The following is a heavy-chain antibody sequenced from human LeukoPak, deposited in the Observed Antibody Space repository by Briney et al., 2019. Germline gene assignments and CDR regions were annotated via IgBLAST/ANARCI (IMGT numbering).Heavy chain of an antibody. CDR1: GFTFSSSE. Sequence: GGSLRLSCAASGFTFSSSEMNWVRQAPGKGLEWVSYISSLGTKIYYADSVKGRFTISRDNAKNSLYLQMNSLRAEDTAVYYCARGVEWFDPWGQGTLVTVSS. J-gene: IGHJ5*02. CDR3: ARGVEWFDP. V-gene: IGHV3-48*03. CDR2: ISSLGTKI.